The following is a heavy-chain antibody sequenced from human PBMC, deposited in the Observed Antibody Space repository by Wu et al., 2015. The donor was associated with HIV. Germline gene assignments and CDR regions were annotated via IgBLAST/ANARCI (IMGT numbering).Heavy chain of an antibody. J-gene: IGHJ6*03. CDR1: GGTFSNYA. Sequence: QVQLVQSGAEVTKPGSSVKIFCKPSGGTFSNYAISWVRQAPGQGLEWMGGITPIFTAAKYAQKFQGRVTITRDESTSTAYMELNSLRSEDTAVYYCARVGCSSTSCHYYYYYMDVWGKGTTVTVSS. CDR2: ITPIFTAA. CDR3: ARVGCSSTSCHYYYYYMDV. D-gene: IGHD2-2*01. V-gene: IGHV1-69*05.